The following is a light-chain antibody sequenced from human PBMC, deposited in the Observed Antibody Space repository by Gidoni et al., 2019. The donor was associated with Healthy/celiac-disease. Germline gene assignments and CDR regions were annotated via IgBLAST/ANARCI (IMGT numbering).Light chain of an antibody. CDR3: QQYNSYLFT. Sequence: DIQMTQSPSTMSASVGDRVTITCRASQRISSWLACYQQKPGKDPKLLIYDASSLESWVPSRFSGSGSGTEFTLTIISLQPDDFATYYCQQYNSYLFTFGPGTKVDIK. CDR2: DAS. V-gene: IGKV1-5*01. J-gene: IGKJ3*01. CDR1: QRISSW.